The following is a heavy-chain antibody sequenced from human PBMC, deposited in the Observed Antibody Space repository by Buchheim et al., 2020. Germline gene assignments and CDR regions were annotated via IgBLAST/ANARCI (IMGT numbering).Heavy chain of an antibody. J-gene: IGHJ5*02. Sequence: EVQLVQSGAEVKKPGESLRISCKGSGYSFTSYWISWVRQMPGKGLEWMGRIDPSDSYTNYSPSFQGHVTISADKSISIAYLQWSSLKASDTAMYYCARHVAPVVVVAATLSGFDPWGQGTL. D-gene: IGHD2-15*01. CDR3: ARHVAPVVVVAATLSGFDP. CDR2: IDPSDSYT. V-gene: IGHV5-10-1*03. CDR1: GYSFTSYW.